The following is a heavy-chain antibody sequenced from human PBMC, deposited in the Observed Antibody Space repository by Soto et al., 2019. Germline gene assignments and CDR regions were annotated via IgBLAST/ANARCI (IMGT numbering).Heavy chain of an antibody. CDR2: IYPGDSDT. CDR1: GYTFTDYW. D-gene: IGHD1-26*01. CDR3: ANRGGSPADPFDV. J-gene: IGHJ3*01. V-gene: IGHV5-51*01. Sequence: PGESLKISCQTSGYTFTDYWIGWVRQMPGKGLEWMGLIYPGDSDTRNSPSFQGQVTFSVDTSLSTAFLQWSSLKASDTAMYYCANRGGSPADPFDVWGPGTMVTVSS.